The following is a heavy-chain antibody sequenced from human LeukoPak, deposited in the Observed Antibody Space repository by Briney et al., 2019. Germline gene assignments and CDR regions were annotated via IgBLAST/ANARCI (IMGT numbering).Heavy chain of an antibody. V-gene: IGHV4-34*01. D-gene: IGHD3-22*01. CDR2: INHSGST. J-gene: IGHJ4*02. CDR3: ARGTLNYHDSSGYWGY. Sequence: SETLSLTCAVYGGSFSGYYWSWIRQPPGKGLEWIGEINHSGSTNYNPSLKSRVTISVDTSKNQFSLKLSSVTAADTAVYYCARGTLNYHDSSGYWGYWGQGTLVTVSS. CDR1: GGSFSGYY.